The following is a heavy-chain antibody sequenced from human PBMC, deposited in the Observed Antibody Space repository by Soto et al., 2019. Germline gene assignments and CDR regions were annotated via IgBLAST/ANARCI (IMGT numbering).Heavy chain of an antibody. V-gene: IGHV3-74*01. CDR2: INSDGSST. J-gene: IGHJ6*03. CDR3: AGLYSCGWLPMTPYYYYYYMDV. D-gene: IGHD6-19*01. Sequence: EVQLVESGGGLVQPGGSLRLSCAASGFTFSSYWMHWVRQAPGKGLVWVSRINSDGSSTSYADSVKGRFTISRDNAKNTLYLQMNSLRAEDTAVYYCAGLYSCGWLPMTPYYYYYYMDVWGKGTTVTVSS. CDR1: GFTFSSYW.